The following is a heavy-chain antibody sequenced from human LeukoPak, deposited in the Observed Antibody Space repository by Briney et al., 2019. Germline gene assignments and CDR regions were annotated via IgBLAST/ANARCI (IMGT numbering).Heavy chain of an antibody. D-gene: IGHD3-3*01. J-gene: IGHJ5*02. CDR1: GGSFSGYY. V-gene: IGHV4-34*01. Sequence: SETLSLTCAVYGGSFSGYYWSWIRQPPGKGLEWIGEINHSGSTNYNPSLKSRVTISVDTSKNQSSLKLSSVTAADTAVYYCARGSLYYDFWSGPSGFDPWGQGTLVTVSS. CDR2: INHSGST. CDR3: ARGSLYYDFWSGPSGFDP.